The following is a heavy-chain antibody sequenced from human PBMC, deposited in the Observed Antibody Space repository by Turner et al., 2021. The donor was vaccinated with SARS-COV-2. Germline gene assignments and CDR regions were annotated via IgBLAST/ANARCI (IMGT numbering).Heavy chain of an antibody. Sequence: QVTLRASGPALVRPTQTLTHTCTFSGFSLSTSGMCVSWIRQPPGKALEWLARIDWDDDKSYSTSLKARLTISKDTYKHQVVLTMTNMDPVDTATYYCARIPPSLAIDYWGQGTLVTVSS. V-gene: IGHV2-70*15. D-gene: IGHD6-13*01. CDR2: IDWDDDK. CDR1: GFSLSTSGMC. J-gene: IGHJ4*02. CDR3: ARIPPSLAIDY.